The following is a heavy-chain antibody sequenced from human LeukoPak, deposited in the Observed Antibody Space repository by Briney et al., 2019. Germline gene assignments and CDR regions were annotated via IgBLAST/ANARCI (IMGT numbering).Heavy chain of an antibody. Sequence: GGSLRLSCAASGFIFRSYNMYWVRQAPGKGPEWVSSITSSSSYIFYADSVKGRFTVSRDDATNSVYLEMNSLRADDTAVYYCARVAEAAAFDYWGQGTLVTVSS. CDR1: GFIFRSYN. J-gene: IGHJ4*02. CDR2: ITSSSSYI. V-gene: IGHV3-21*01. D-gene: IGHD6-13*01. CDR3: ARVAEAAAFDY.